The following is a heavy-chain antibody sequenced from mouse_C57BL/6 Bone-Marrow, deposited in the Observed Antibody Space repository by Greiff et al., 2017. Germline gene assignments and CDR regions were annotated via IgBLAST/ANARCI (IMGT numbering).Heavy chain of an antibody. CDR3: ARTGYGSSHYAMDY. V-gene: IGHV1-63*01. D-gene: IGHD1-1*01. CDR1: GYTFTNYW. J-gene: IGHJ4*01. CDR2: IYPGGGYT. Sequence: VQLQQSGAELVRPGTSVKLSCKASGYTFTNYWIGWAKQRPGHGLEWIGDIYPGGGYTNYNEKFKGKATLTADKSSSTAYMQCSSLTSEDSAIYYCARTGYGSSHYAMDYWWQGTSVTVSS.